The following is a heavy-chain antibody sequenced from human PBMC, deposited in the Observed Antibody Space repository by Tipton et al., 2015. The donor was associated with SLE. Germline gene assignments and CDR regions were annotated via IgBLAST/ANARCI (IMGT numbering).Heavy chain of an antibody. CDR1: GGSISSSSSYY. Sequence: TLSLTCAVYGGSISSSSSYYWAWIRQPPGKGVEWIGEINHRGSTNHNPSLTSRVTISADTSKNKFSLKLSSVTAADTAVYYCASSSGTDYYYYYGMDVWGRGTTVTVSS. D-gene: IGHD1-1*01. V-gene: IGHV4-39*01. CDR3: ASSSGTDYYYYYGMDV. J-gene: IGHJ6*02. CDR2: INHRGST.